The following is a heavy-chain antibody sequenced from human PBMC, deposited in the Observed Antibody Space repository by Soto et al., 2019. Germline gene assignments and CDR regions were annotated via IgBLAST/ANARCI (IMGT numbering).Heavy chain of an antibody. Sequence: QVQLVQSGAEVKKPGSSVKVSCKASGGTFSSYAISWVRQAPGQGLEWMGGIIHIFGTANYAQKFQGRVTITADDATRTAYMELSSLRTEDTAVYYCAGGYTYYYDCNWFDPWGQGTLVTVSS. V-gene: IGHV1-69*01. CDR2: IIHIFGTA. CDR1: GGTFSSYA. J-gene: IGHJ5*02. CDR3: AGGYTYYYDCNWFDP. D-gene: IGHD3-22*01.